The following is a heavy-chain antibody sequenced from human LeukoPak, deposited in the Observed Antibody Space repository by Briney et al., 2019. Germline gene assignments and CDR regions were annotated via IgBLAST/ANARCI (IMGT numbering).Heavy chain of an antibody. CDR1: GFTFSDYY. CDR2: ISRRGSAI. J-gene: IGHJ3*02. D-gene: IGHD6-13*01. V-gene: IGHV3-11*01. CDR3: ARLGDAAAGTPSAFDI. Sequence: KPGGSLRLSCAASGFTFSDYYMSWIRQAPGKGLVWVSYISRRGSAIYYADSVKGRFTISRDNAKNSVHLQMNSLRAEDTAVYYCARLGDAAAGTPSAFDIWGQGTMVTVSS.